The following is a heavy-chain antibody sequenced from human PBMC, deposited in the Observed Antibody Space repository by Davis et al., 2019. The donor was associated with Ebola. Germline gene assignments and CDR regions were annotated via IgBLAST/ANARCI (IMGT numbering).Heavy chain of an antibody. CDR3: ARDPTDSGWFDP. CDR2: ISYDGTKK. J-gene: IGHJ5*02. CDR1: RFTFSSYA. Sequence: GESLKISCAASRFTFSSYAMHWVRQAPGKGLEWVAVISYDGTKKYYADSVKGRFTISRDNSKNTLYLHMNSLRAEDTAVYYCARDPTDSGWFDPWGQGTLVTVSS. D-gene: IGHD3-10*01. V-gene: IGHV3-30-3*01.